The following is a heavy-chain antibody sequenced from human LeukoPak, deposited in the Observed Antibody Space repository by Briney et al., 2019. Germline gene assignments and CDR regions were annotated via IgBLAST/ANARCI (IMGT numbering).Heavy chain of an antibody. CDR2: IYYSGST. CDR1: GGSISISSYY. D-gene: IGHD1-1*01. Sequence: SETLSLTCTVSGGSISISSYYWGWIRQPPGKGLEWIGSIYYSGSTFYTPSLKSRVTTSVDTSKNQFSLKLSSVTAADTAVYYCARFREHLRRMRGHVEYYFDYWGQGTLVTVSS. CDR3: ARFREHLRRMRGHVEYYFDY. V-gene: IGHV4-39*01. J-gene: IGHJ4*02.